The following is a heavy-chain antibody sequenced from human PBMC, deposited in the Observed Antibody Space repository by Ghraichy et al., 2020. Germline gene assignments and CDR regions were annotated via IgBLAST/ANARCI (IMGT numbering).Heavy chain of an antibody. CDR1: GFSLSNWW. CDR2: NKGDGSSA. CDR3: TRDWRNYGMDV. D-gene: IGHD1-1*01. J-gene: IGHJ6*02. V-gene: IGHV3-74*01. Sequence: GGSLRLSCEASGFSLSNWWMHWVLQAPGKGLVWVSRNKGDGSSASHADSVRGRFTISRDNAKNTLYLQMNSLKVEDTAVYFCTRDWRNYGMDVWGQGTTVTVSS.